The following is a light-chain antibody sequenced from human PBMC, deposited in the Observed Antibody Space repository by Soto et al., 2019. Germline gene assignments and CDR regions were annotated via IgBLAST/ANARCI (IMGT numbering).Light chain of an antibody. V-gene: IGLV2-14*01. CDR3: SSYTSSSTVV. Sequence: QSALTQPASVSGSPGQSITISCTGTSSDVGGYNYVSWYQQHPGKAPKLMIYEVSNRPSGVSNRFSGSKSGNTASLTICGLQAEDEADYYCSSYTSSSTVVFGGGTQLTVL. CDR2: EVS. CDR1: SSDVGGYNY. J-gene: IGLJ2*01.